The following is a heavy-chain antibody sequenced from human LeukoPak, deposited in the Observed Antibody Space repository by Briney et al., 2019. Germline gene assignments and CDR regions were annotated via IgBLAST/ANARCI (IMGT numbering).Heavy chain of an antibody. V-gene: IGHV3-43*01. D-gene: IGHD3-16*01. CDR1: GFTFDDYT. CDR2: ISWDGGRT. Sequence: GGSLRFSCAASGFTFDDYTMHWVRQAPGKGLEWVSLISWDGGRTYYADSVKGRFTIFRDRTKNSLYLQMNSLKTEDTALYYCAKDIRGSDSAYYYYGMDFWGQGITVTVSS. J-gene: IGHJ6*02. CDR3: AKDIRGSDSAYYYYGMDF.